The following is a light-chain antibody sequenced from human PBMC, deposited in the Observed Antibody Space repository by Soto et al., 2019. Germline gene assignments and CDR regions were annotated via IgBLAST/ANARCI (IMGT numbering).Light chain of an antibody. Sequence: EIVLTQSPGPLSLSPGERATPSCTASQSRGSNFLAWYQHKPGQAPRLLIWGASSRATGIPDRFSGSGSGTDFTLTISRLEPEDFAVYYCQQYGSSPRTFGQGTKVDIK. CDR1: QSRGSNF. V-gene: IGKV3-20*01. CDR2: GAS. J-gene: IGKJ1*01. CDR3: QQYGSSPRT.